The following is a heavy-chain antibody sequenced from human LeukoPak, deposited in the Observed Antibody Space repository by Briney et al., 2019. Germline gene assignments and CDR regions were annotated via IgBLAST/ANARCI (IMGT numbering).Heavy chain of an antibody. CDR1: GGSISSYY. CDR2: IYCSGST. J-gene: IGHJ6*02. Sequence: SETLSLTCTVSGGSISSYYWSWIRQPPGKGLEWIGYIYCSGSTNYNPSLKSRVTISVDTSKNQFSLKLSSVTAADTAVYYCARLIVATTRGTYYYYGMDVCGQGTTVTVSS. CDR3: ARLIVATTRGTYYYYGMDV. D-gene: IGHD5-12*01. V-gene: IGHV4-59*08.